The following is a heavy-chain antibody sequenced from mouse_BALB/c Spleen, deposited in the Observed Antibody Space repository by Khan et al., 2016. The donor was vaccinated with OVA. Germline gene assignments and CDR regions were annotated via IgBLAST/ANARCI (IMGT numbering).Heavy chain of an antibody. CDR3: ARTARIKY. D-gene: IGHD1-2*01. V-gene: IGHV3-1*02. Sequence: EVQLQESGPDLVKPSQSLSLTCTVTGYSITSGYGWNWIRQFPGNKLEWMGYISYSGSTNYNPSLKSRISITRDTSKNQFFLQFNSVTTEDTATYYCARTARIKYWGQGTTLTVSS. J-gene: IGHJ2*01. CDR2: ISYSGST. CDR1: GYSITSGYG.